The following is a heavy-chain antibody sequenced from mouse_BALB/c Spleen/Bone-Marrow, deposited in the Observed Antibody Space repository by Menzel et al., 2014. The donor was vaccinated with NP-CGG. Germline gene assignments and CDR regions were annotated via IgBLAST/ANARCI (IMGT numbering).Heavy chain of an antibody. CDR2: IDPANGNT. J-gene: IGHJ4*01. D-gene: IGHD1-1*01. CDR1: GFNIKDTY. V-gene: IGHV14-3*02. Sequence: EVQLQQSGAELVKPGDSVKLSCTASGFNIKDTYMHWVMQRPEQGLEWIGRIDPANGNTKYDPKFQGKATITADTSSNTAYLQLSSLTSEDTAVYYCARYRYYGSSYAMDYWGQGTSVTVSS. CDR3: ARYRYYGSSYAMDY.